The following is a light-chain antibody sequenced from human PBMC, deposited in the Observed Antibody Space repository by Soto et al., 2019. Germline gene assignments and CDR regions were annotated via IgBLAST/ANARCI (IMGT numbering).Light chain of an antibody. CDR2: EVS. Sequence: QSALTQPASATGSPGQSITISCTGTSSDVGGYNYVSWYQQHPGKAPKVMIYEVSNRPSGVSNRFSGSKSGNTASLTISGLHAEVEADYYCSSYTTSSTLVFGGGTKVTVL. V-gene: IGLV2-14*01. CDR1: SSDVGGYNY. J-gene: IGLJ3*02. CDR3: SSYTTSSTLV.